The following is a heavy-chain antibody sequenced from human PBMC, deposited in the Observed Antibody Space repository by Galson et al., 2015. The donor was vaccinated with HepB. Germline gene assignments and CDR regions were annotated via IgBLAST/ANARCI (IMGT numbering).Heavy chain of an antibody. Sequence: SLRLSCAASGFTVNTNHMTWVRQAPGKGLEWVSVIYSSGNTNYADSVKGRFTISRDSSRNTLSLQMGSLRAEDTAMYYCARYCSSTSCYSERGGSFDYWGQGTLVTVSS. D-gene: IGHD2-2*01. CDR3: ARYCSSTSCYSERGGSFDY. CDR2: IYSSGNT. CDR1: GFTVNTNH. J-gene: IGHJ4*02. V-gene: IGHV3-53*01.